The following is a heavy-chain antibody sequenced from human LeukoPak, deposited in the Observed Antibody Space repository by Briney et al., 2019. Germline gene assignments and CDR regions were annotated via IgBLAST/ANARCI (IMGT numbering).Heavy chain of an antibody. CDR3: AKDLSYSFDI. D-gene: IGHD2-15*01. V-gene: IGHV3-30*02. Sequence: GGSLRLSCIMSTFSFNTYGFHWFRQAPGKGLEWLAFIGHDGNYKHYGDSVRGRFTISRDNSKNTVYLQMNSLRADDTALYRCAKDLSYSFDIWGQGTKVTVSS. J-gene: IGHJ3*02. CDR2: IGHDGNYK. CDR1: TFSFNTYG.